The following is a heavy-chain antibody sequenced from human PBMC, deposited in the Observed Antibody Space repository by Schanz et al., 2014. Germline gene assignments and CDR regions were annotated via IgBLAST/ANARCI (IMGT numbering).Heavy chain of an antibody. V-gene: IGHV3-48*01. CDR2: ISGSGAST. D-gene: IGHD6-13*01. CDR3: VSQTGSPNY. CDR1: TFTFSSDW. J-gene: IGHJ4*02. Sequence: VQLVESGGGLVQPGGSLRLSCAASTFTFSSDWMSWVRQAPGKGLEWVSGISGSGASTYYADSMKGRFTVSRDNAENALYLQMNSLRAEDTAVYFCVSQTGSPNYWGQGTLVTVSS.